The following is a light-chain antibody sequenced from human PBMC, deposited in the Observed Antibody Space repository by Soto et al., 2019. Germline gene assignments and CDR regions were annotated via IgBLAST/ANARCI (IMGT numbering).Light chain of an antibody. CDR2: GAS. V-gene: IGKV3-15*01. J-gene: IGKJ1*01. CDR1: QSVSSK. CDR3: QQYNNWPPEET. Sequence: EIAMTQSPATLSVSPGEGATLSCRASQSVSSKLAWYQQTPGQAPRLLIYGASTRATGIPARFSGSGSGTEFTRIISSLQSEDFAVYYCQQYNNWPPEETFGQGTKVDI.